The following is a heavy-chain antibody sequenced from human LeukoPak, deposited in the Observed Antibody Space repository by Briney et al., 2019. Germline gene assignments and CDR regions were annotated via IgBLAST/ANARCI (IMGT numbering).Heavy chain of an antibody. V-gene: IGHV4-39*01. Sequence: PSETLSLTCTFPGGPIRSSYYYRGWIRQPPGKGLEWIRNLYDSGSNYYSPSLKSRATISVDTSIFLFSRKLNSVTAGDTSVYYCARHYGPWGQGTLVTVSS. D-gene: IGHD3-10*01. CDR2: LYDSGSN. CDR3: ARHYGP. CDR1: GGPIRSSYYY. J-gene: IGHJ5*02.